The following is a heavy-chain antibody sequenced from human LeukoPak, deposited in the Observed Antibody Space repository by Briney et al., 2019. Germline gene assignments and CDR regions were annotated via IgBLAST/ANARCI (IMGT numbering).Heavy chain of an antibody. J-gene: IGHJ6*02. Sequence: SETLSLTCTVSGGSISSYSWTWIRQPPGKGLEWIGYIYYSGSTNYNPSFKSRVTISVDTSKTQFSLKLSSVTAADTAVYYCARDRHYYGSGSYGAYYYYGMDVWGQGTTVTVSS. CDR2: IYYSGST. V-gene: IGHV4-59*01. CDR1: GGSISSYS. D-gene: IGHD3-10*01. CDR3: ARDRHYYGSGSYGAYYYYGMDV.